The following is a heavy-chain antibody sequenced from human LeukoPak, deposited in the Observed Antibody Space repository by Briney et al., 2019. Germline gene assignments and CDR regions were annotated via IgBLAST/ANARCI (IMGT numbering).Heavy chain of an antibody. V-gene: IGHV3-74*01. D-gene: IGHD1-7*01. J-gene: IGHJ4*02. CDR3: ARSWNYKFDY. Sequence: PGGSLRLSCAASGFTFSNYWMHWVRQAPGRGLAWVSRINDDGITTTYADSVKGRFTIFRDNAKNTLYLQMNSLRAEDTAVYYCARSWNYKFDYWGQGTLVTVS. CDR2: INDDGITT. CDR1: GFTFSNYW.